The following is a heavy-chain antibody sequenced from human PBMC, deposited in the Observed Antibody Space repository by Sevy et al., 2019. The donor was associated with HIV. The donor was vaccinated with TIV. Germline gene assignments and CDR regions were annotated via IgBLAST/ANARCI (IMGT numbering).Heavy chain of an antibody. Sequence: GGSLRLSCAASGLIFDDYAMHWVRQAPGKGLEWVSGISRNSGNIAYANSVKGRFTISRDNAKNSLYLQMNSLRDEDTALYYCVKDRYYDTSSYSYYYFDLWGRGTLVTVSS. CDR3: VKDRYYDTSSYSYYYFDL. V-gene: IGHV3-9*01. CDR1: GLIFDDYA. D-gene: IGHD3-22*01. CDR2: ISRNSGNI. J-gene: IGHJ2*01.